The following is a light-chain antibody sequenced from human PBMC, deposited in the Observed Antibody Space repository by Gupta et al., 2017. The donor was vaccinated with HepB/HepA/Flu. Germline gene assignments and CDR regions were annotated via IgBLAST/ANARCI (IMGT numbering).Light chain of an antibody. V-gene: IGKV1-8*01. CDR3: QQNESYPPLT. CDR2: AAS. Sequence: AIRMTQSPSSFSASTGDRVTSTCRASQGISSYLAWYQQKPGKAPKLLIYAASTWQRGVPSRFSGSGFGKDLTLTISCRQSEDFATYYFQQNESYPPLTFGQGTRLEIK. CDR1: QGISSY. J-gene: IGKJ5*01.